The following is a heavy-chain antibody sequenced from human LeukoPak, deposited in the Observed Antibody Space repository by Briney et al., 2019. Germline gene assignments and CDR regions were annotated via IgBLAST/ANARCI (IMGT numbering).Heavy chain of an antibody. Sequence: GSLRLSCAASGVTFSSNAMSWVRQPPAKGLEWVSTMTGRDDNTYYADSVKGRFTVSRDNSNNVLYLQMNSLRVEDTAVYYCASPDSSGFYFSVRFDFWGQGTLVTVSS. V-gene: IGHV3-23*01. D-gene: IGHD3-22*01. CDR3: ASPDSSGFYFSVRFDF. J-gene: IGHJ4*02. CDR2: MTGRDDNT. CDR1: GVTFSSNA.